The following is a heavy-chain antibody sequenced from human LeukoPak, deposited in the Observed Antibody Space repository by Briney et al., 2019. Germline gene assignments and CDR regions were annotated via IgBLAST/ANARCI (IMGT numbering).Heavy chain of an antibody. V-gene: IGHV3-9*01. J-gene: IGHJ4*02. CDR1: GFTFDDYA. D-gene: IGHD6-13*01. CDR2: ISWNSGSI. CDR3: AKDRGSIAAAGTDY. Sequence: GGSLRLSCAASGFTFDDYAMHWVRQAPGKGLEWVSGISWNSGSIGYADSVKGRFTISRDNTKNSLYLQMNSLRAEDTALYYCAKDRGSIAAAGTDYWGQRTLVTISS.